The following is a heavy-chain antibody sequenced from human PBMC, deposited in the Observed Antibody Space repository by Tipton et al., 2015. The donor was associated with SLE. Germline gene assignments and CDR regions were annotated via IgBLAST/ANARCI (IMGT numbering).Heavy chain of an antibody. D-gene: IGHD3-10*01. Sequence: QVQLVQSGAEVKKPGASVKVSCKVSGYTLTELSMHWVRQAPGKGLEWMGRFDSEDGETIYSQKFQGRVTMSEDTSTDTAYMELSSLRSEDTAVYYCATNRLARFGGGPDAFDMWGQGTMVTVSS. CDR3: ATNRLARFGGGPDAFDM. CDR2: FDSEDGET. J-gene: IGHJ3*02. CDR1: GYTLTELS. V-gene: IGHV1-24*01.